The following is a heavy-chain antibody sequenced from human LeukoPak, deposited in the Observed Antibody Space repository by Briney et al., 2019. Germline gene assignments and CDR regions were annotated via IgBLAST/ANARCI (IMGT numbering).Heavy chain of an antibody. CDR3: ARVPDYDSSGYYYMDV. D-gene: IGHD3-22*01. Sequence: PGGSLRLSCAASGFTFSDHYMTWIRQAPVKGLEWVSSISGSSNIYYADSVKGRFTISRDNAKNSLYLQMNSLRAEDTAVYYCARVPDYDSSGYYYMDVWGKGTTVTISS. CDR2: ISGSSNI. CDR1: GFTFSDHY. J-gene: IGHJ6*03. V-gene: IGHV3-69-1*01.